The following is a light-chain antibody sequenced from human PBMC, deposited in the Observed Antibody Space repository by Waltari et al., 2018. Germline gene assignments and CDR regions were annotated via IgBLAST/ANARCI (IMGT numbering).Light chain of an antibody. V-gene: IGKV3-11*01. J-gene: IGKJ1*01. CDR2: GAS. Sequence: EVVLTQSPATLSLSPGERAILSCRASQCISSYLRWYQQKPGQAPRLLIYGASNRASGIPARFSGSGSGTDFTLTISSLEPEDFAVYYCQQRSGGPTFGQGTKVEIK. CDR3: QQRSGGPT. CDR1: QCISSY.